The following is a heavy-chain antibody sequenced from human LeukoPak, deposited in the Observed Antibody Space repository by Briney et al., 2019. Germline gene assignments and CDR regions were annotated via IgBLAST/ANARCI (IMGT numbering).Heavy chain of an antibody. J-gene: IGHJ6*03. CDR1: GGSISSSSYY. CDR2: IYYSGST. Sequence: RPPETLSLTCTVSGGSISSSSYYWGWIRQPPGKGLEWIGTIYYSGSTYYNPSLKSRVTISVDTSKNQFSLKLSSVTAADTAVYYCARGGDYPYYYYMDVRGKGTTVTVSS. D-gene: IGHD4-17*01. V-gene: IGHV4-39*07. CDR3: ARGGDYPYYYYMDV.